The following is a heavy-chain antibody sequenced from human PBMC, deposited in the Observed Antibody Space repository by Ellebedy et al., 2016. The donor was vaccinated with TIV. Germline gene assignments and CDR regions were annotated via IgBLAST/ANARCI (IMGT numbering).Heavy chain of an antibody. CDR2: MYSGGVT. D-gene: IGHD4-17*01. Sequence: PGGSLRLSCAASGFSVINYYMNWVRQAPGKGLEWVSIMYSGGVTYYADSVKGRFTISRDNSKNTVYLQMNSLRAEDTADYYCARGGNIVTSRYYFDYWGQGNRVTVSS. J-gene: IGHJ4*02. V-gene: IGHV3-53*01. CDR1: GFSVINYY. CDR3: ARGGNIVTSRYYFDY.